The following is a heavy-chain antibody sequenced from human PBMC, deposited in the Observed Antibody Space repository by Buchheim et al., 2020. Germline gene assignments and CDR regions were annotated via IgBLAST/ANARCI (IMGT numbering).Heavy chain of an antibody. V-gene: IGHV4-59*03. Sequence: QVRLQPSGPGLLKPSETLAPTCSVSGGTTGAYHWSWIRQPPGKGLEWIACVHETGTTNYSPSVKSRATVSLDTSNNPFSLHLKSVGAADTAVYYCAKQVGSAVHYYGMDVWGPGTT. D-gene: IGHD3-10*01. J-gene: IGHJ6*02. CDR3: AKQVGSAVHYYGMDV. CDR1: GGTTGAYH. CDR2: VHETGTT.